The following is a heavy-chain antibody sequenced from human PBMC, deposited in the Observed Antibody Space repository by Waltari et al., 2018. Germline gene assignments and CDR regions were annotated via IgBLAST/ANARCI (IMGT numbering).Heavy chain of an antibody. V-gene: IGHV4-34*01. D-gene: IGHD5-18*01. CDR1: GGSFSGYY. Sequence: QVQLQQWGAGLLKPSETLSLTCAVYGGSFSGYYWSWIRQPPGKGLEWIGEINHSGSTHYSPSLRSRVTISVTTSKNQFSLKLSSVTAADTAVYYCARMWIQLWYEGGNVDCWGQGTLVTVSS. CDR2: INHSGST. CDR3: ARMWIQLWYEGGNVDC. J-gene: IGHJ4*02.